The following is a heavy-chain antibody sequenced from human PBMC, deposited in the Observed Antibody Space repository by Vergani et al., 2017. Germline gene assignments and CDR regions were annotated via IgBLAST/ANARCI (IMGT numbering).Heavy chain of an antibody. V-gene: IGHV4-59*01. J-gene: IGHJ6*02. Sequence: QVQLQESGPGLVKPSETLSLTCTVSGGSISSYYWSWIRQPPGKGLEWIGYIYYSGSTNYNPSLKSRVTISVDTSKNQFSLKLSSVTAADTAVYYCARERYSYGYYDGMDVWGQGTTVTVSS. CDR3: ARERYSYGYYDGMDV. D-gene: IGHD5-18*01. CDR1: GGSISSYY. CDR2: IYYSGST.